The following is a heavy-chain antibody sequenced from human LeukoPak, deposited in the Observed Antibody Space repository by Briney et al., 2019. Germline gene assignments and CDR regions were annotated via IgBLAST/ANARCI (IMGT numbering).Heavy chain of an antibody. D-gene: IGHD5-12*01. Sequence: SVKVSCKASGYTFTSYGISWVRQAPGQGLEWMGRIIPIFGTANYAQKFQGRVTITTDESTSTAYMELSSLRSEDTAVYYCARDPSGYDFWFDPWGQGTLVTVSS. J-gene: IGHJ5*02. V-gene: IGHV1-69*05. CDR1: GYTFTSYG. CDR3: ARDPSGYDFWFDP. CDR2: IIPIFGTA.